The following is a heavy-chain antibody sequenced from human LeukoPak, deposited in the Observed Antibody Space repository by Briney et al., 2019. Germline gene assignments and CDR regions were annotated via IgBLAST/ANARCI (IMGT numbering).Heavy chain of an antibody. D-gene: IGHD1-1*01. CDR1: GGSISGYY. Sequence: NPSETLSLTCTVSGGSISGYYWSWIRQPPGKGLEWIGYIYYSGSSNYNPSLKSRVTMSVDTSKNHFSLKLSSGTAADTAVYYCASGFRGQLGYFDYWGQGTLVTVSS. V-gene: IGHV4-59*01. CDR3: ASGFRGQLGYFDY. J-gene: IGHJ4*02. CDR2: IYYSGSS.